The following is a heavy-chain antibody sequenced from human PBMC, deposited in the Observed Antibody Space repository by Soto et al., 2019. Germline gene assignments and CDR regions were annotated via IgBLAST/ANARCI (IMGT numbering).Heavy chain of an antibody. J-gene: IGHJ6*02. D-gene: IGHD2-8*01. CDR2: IDGDSGDT. Sequence: QVQLVQSGAEVKKPGASVKVSCKASGYTFTNYYIHWVRQAPGQGLEWMGWIDGDSGDTKDAQKFQGWVTMTRDTSINTAYMELSRLTSDDTAVYYCARTPNNGRAGVYGMDVWAKGPRSPSP. CDR1: GYTFTNYY. CDR3: ARTPNNGRAGVYGMDV. V-gene: IGHV1-2*04.